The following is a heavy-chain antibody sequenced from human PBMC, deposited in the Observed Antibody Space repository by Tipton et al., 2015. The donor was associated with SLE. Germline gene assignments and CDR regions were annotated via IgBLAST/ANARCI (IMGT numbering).Heavy chain of an antibody. CDR1: GFTFSSYA. J-gene: IGHJ4*02. CDR3: AKDRESIVVVTYYFDY. Sequence: SLRLSCAASGFTFSSYAMSWVRQAPGKGLEWVSAISGSGGSTYYADSVKGRFTISRDNSKNTLYLQMNSLRAEDTAVYYCAKDRESIVVVTYYFDYWGQGTLVTVSS. V-gene: IGHV3-23*01. D-gene: IGHD2-21*02. CDR2: ISGSGGST.